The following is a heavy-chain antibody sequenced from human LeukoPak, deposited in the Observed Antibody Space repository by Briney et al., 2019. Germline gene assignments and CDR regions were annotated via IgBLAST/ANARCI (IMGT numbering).Heavy chain of an antibody. CDR2: ISGSGGSA. J-gene: IGHJ4*02. D-gene: IGHD6-19*01. V-gene: IGHV3-23*01. CDR1: GFIFSNYV. CDR3: RAVYYFDY. Sequence: GGSLRLSCAASGFIFSNYVMSWVRQAPGKGLEWVSAISGSGGSASYADSVKGRFSISRDNSKNTLYLQMNSLRAEDTAIYYCRAVYYFDYWGQGILVTVSS.